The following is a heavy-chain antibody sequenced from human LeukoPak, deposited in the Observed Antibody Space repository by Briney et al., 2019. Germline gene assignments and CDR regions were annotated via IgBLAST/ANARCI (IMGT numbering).Heavy chain of an antibody. V-gene: IGHV4-61*01. CDR3: AREKDWFDP. CDR2: IYYSGHT. Sequence: SETLSLTCTVSGGSVSSGSYYWSWIRQPPGKGLEWIGYIYYSGHTKYNPSLKSRATISGDTSKNQFSLKLSSVTAADTAVYYCAREKDWFDPWGQGTLVTVSS. CDR1: GGSVSSGSYY. J-gene: IGHJ5*02.